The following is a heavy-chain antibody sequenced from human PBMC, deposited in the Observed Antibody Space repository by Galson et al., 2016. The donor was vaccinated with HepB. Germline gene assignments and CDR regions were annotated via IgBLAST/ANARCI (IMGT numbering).Heavy chain of an antibody. CDR1: GFTFSNYR. Sequence: SLRLSCAASGFTFSNYRMNWVRQGPGKGLEWVSSMRSSTGYIYLADSVKGRFTVSRDDATNSLYLQMNSLRVEDTAVYYCARALYDPYFDYWGQGTLVTVSS. J-gene: IGHJ4*02. V-gene: IGHV3-21*01. CDR3: ARALYDPYFDY. D-gene: IGHD2-8*01. CDR2: MRSSTGYI.